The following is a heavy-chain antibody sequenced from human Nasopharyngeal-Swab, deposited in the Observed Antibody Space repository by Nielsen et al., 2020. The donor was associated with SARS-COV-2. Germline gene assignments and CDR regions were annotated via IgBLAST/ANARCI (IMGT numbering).Heavy chain of an antibody. CDR3: AKDLNGDYVYYFDY. Sequence: GESLKISCAASGFTFSSYGMHWVRQAPGKGLEWVAVISYDGSNKYYADSVKGRFTISRDNSKNTLYLQMNSLRAEDTAVYYCAKDLNGDYVYYFDYRGQGTLVTVSS. CDR2: ISYDGSNK. D-gene: IGHD4-17*01. CDR1: GFTFSSYG. J-gene: IGHJ4*02. V-gene: IGHV3-30*18.